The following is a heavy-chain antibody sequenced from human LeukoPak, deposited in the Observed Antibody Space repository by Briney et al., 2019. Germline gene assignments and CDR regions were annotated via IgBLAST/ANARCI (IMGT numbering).Heavy chain of an antibody. CDR2: IKEDGSEK. CDR1: GFTFSDYW. D-gene: IGHD2-21*01. CDR3: VRDCGFHTFDY. J-gene: IGHJ4*02. V-gene: IGHV3-7*05. Sequence: GGSLRLSCAASGFTFSDYWMTWVRQAPGKGLEYVVNIKEDGSEKYYVDSVKGRFTISRDNTRNSLYLQMSSLSGDDTAVYFCVRDCGFHTFDYWGQGTLVTVSS.